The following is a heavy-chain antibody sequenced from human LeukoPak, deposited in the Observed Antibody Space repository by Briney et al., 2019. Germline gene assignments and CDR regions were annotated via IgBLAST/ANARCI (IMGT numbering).Heavy chain of an antibody. D-gene: IGHD3-16*01. CDR3: ARRGRWGYYYMDV. J-gene: IGHJ6*03. Sequence: SETLSLTCTVSGGSISSSSYYWGWIRQPPGKGLEWIGSIYYSGSTYYNPSLKSRVTISVDTSKNQFSLKLSSVTAADTAVYYCARRGRWGYYYMDVWGKGTTVTISS. CDR1: GGSISSSSYY. V-gene: IGHV4-39*01. CDR2: IYYSGST.